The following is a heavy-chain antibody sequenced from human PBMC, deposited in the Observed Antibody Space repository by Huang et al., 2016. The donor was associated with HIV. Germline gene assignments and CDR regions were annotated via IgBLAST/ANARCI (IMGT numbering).Heavy chain of an antibody. CDR2: VNHGGST. Sequence: QVQLYQWGAGPLRPSETLSLTCGVSGGSLHGYYWNWLRQSPGRGLEWIGEVNHGGSTKYHPSLKRRVTISVDTSKIQFSLNLTSVTATDTADYYCATSRSGSGWFLDIWGRGTLVSVS. CDR3: ATSRSGSGWFLDI. CDR1: GGSLHGYY. J-gene: IGHJ2*01. V-gene: IGHV4-34*01. D-gene: IGHD6-19*01.